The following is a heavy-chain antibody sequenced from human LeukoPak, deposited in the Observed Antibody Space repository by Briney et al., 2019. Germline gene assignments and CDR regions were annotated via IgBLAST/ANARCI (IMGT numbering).Heavy chain of an antibody. CDR1: GYTLTELS. D-gene: IGHD6-19*01. V-gene: IGHV1-24*01. J-gene: IGHJ4*02. CDR3: AREAIAVAGTGGDFDY. Sequence: GASVKVSCKVSGYTLTELSMHWVRQAPGKGLEWMGGFDPEDGETIYAQKFQGRVTMTRDTSISTAYMELSRLRSDDTAVYYCAREAIAVAGTGGDFDYWGQGTLVTVSS. CDR2: FDPEDGET.